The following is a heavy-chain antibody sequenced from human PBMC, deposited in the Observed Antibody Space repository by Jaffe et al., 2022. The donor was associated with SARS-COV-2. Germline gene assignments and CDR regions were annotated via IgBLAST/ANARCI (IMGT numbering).Heavy chain of an antibody. CDR2: ISWNSGSI. CDR3: AKAQWHGTLSAFDI. CDR1: GFTFDDYA. D-gene: IGHD6-19*01. V-gene: IGHV3-9*01. J-gene: IGHJ3*02. Sequence: EVQLVESGGGLVQPGRSLRLSCAASGFTFDDYAMHWVRQAPGKGLEWVSGISWNSGSIGYADSVKGRFTISRDNAKNSLYLQMNSLRAEDTALYYCAKAQWHGTLSAFDIWGQGTMVTVSS.